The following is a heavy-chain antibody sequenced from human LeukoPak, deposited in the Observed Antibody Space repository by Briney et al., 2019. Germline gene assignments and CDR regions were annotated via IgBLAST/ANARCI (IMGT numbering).Heavy chain of an antibody. CDR3: ARWRIAARPGLRLAPTAYMDV. Sequence: SEALSVTCAVSGGSLSSSNWWSWVRPPPGKGRGGIGEIDHRGSTNYKPSLWSRVTISLDTSNNQFSLKLSSLPAADTAASYCARWRIAARPGLRLAPTAYMDVWGKGTTVTVSS. CDR1: GGSLSSSNW. D-gene: IGHD6-6*01. CDR2: IDHRGST. V-gene: IGHV4-4*02. J-gene: IGHJ6*03.